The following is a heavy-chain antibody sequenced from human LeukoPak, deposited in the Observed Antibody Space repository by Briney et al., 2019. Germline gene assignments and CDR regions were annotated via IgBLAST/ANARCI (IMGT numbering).Heavy chain of an antibody. CDR1: GGSISSSDW. Sequence: SETLSLTCAVSGGSISSSDWWSWVRQPPGKGLEWIGEIYHSGITNYNPSLKCRVIISVDKSKNQFSLKLSSVTAADTAVYYCARHRNRDYGSGSYPDYWGQGTLVTVSS. J-gene: IGHJ4*02. CDR3: ARHRNRDYGSGSYPDY. D-gene: IGHD3-10*01. V-gene: IGHV4-4*02. CDR2: IYHSGIT.